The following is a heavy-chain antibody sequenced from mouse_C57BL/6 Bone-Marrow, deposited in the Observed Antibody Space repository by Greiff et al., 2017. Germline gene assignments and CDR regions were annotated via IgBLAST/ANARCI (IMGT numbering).Heavy chain of an antibody. Sequence: QVQLKESGPGLVAPSQRLSITCTVSGFSFTSYAISWVRQPPGKGLEWLGVIWTGGGTNYTSALKSRLSISKDNSKSQVFLKMNSLQTDDTARYYCDTGNWDFFAYWGQGTLVTVSA. CDR2: IWTGGGT. D-gene: IGHD4-1*01. CDR3: DTGNWDFFAY. J-gene: IGHJ3*01. V-gene: IGHV2-9-1*01. CDR1: GFSFTSYA.